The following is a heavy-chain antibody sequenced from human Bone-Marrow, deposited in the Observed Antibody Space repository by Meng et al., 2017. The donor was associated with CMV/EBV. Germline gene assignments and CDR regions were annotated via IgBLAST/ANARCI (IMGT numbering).Heavy chain of an antibody. J-gene: IGHJ4*02. CDR3: ARAGSLLWFGESLGY. CDR2: ISSSGSTI. Sequence: GESLKISCAASGFSFTDAWMTWVRQAPGKGLEWVSYISSSGSTIYYADSVKGRFTISRDNAKNSLYLQMNSLRAEDTAVYYCARAGSLLWFGESLGYWGQGTLVTVSS. D-gene: IGHD3-10*01. V-gene: IGHV3-11*01. CDR1: GFSFTDAW.